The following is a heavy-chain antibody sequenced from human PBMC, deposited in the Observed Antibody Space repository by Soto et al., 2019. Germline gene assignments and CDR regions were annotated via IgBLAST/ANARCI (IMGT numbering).Heavy chain of an antibody. CDR3: ARSRRVVVPADMLCYYYYYMDV. J-gene: IGHJ6*03. Sequence: QLQLQESGPGLVKPSETLSLTCTVSGGSISSSSYYWGWIRQPPGKGLEWIGSTYYSASTYYNPSLTSRVTISVDTAKSQSSLTMSSVTAADTAMYYCARSRRVVVPADMLCYYYYYMDVWGKGTTVTVSS. V-gene: IGHV4-39*01. CDR2: TYYSAST. D-gene: IGHD2-2*01. CDR1: GGSISSSSYY.